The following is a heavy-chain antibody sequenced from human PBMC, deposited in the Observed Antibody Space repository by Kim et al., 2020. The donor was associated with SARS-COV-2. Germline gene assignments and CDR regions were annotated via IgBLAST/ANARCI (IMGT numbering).Heavy chain of an antibody. Sequence: GGSLRLSCAVSGFSFNSFEMNWVRQAPGKGLEWVSYISGDGDTIYYADSVRGRFTVSRENAKNSLFLQMNSLRAEDTAIYYCARAYDYWGQGTLVTVSS. J-gene: IGHJ4*02. CDR2: ISGDGDTI. CDR1: GFSFNSFE. V-gene: IGHV3-48*03. CDR3: ARAYDY.